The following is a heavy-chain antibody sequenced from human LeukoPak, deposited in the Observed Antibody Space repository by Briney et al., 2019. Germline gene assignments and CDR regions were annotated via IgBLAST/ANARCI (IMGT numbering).Heavy chain of an antibody. CDR1: GFIFTDYN. J-gene: IGHJ4*02. CDR2: ISSSSSRTI. Sequence: GGSLRLSCAASGFIFTDYNMNWVRQAPGKGLEWISYISSSSSRTIYYADSVKGRFAISRDNAKNSVYLQLNNLRADDTAVYYCAREGMGVGATSDYWGQGALVTVSS. V-gene: IGHV3-48*01. D-gene: IGHD1-26*01. CDR3: AREGMGVGATSDY.